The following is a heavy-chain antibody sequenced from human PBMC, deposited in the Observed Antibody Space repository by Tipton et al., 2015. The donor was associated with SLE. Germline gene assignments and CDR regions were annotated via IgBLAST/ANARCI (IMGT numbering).Heavy chain of an antibody. J-gene: IGHJ6*03. CDR2: IWYDGSNK. CDR3: AREGGGVYYYYYMDV. V-gene: IGHV3-33*08. CDR1: GFTFSSYG. Sequence: QLVQSGGGVVQPGRSLRLSCAASGFTFSSYGMHWVRQAPGKGLEWVAVIWYDGSNKYYADSVKGRFTISRDNSKNTLYLQMNSLRAEDTAMYYCAREGGGVYYYYYMDVWGKGTTVTVSS.